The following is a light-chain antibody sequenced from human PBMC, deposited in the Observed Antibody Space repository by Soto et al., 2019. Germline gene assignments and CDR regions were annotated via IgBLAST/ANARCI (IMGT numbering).Light chain of an antibody. CDR2: DAS. CDR1: QGVGRC. J-gene: IGKJ4*01. Sequence: EIVLTQSPAPLSLSPGERAALSCRASQGVGRCLAWYQQKPGQAPRLLIYDASNRATGIPARFSGSGSVTNFTLAIDNLEPEDFAVYYCQQRGGWPLTFGGGTKVEIK. V-gene: IGKV3-11*01. CDR3: QQRGGWPLT.